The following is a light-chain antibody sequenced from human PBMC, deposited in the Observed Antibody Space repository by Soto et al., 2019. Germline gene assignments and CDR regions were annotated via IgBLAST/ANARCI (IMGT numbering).Light chain of an antibody. CDR2: YDS. CDR3: QVWDSSSDHVV. V-gene: IGLV3-21*04. Sequence: SYELTQPPSVSVAPGQTARITCGGNNIGSKSVNWYQQKPGQAPVLFIYYDSDRPSGIPERFSGSNSGNTATLTISRVEAGDEADYYCQVWDSSSDHVVFGGGTKLTVL. CDR1: NIGSKS. J-gene: IGLJ2*01.